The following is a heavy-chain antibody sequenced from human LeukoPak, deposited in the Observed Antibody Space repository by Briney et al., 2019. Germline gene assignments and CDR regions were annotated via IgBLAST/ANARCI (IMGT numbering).Heavy chain of an antibody. CDR2: IYYSGST. V-gene: IGHV4-31*03. D-gene: IGHD4-17*01. Sequence: SETLSLTCTVSGGSISSGGYYWSWIRQHPGKGLEWIGYIYYSGSTYYNPSLKSRVTISVDTSKNQFPLKLSSVTAADTAVYYCARDRTTVTPYYYYGMDVWGQGTTVTVSS. CDR3: ARDRTTVTPYYYYGMDV. J-gene: IGHJ6*02. CDR1: GGSISSGGYY.